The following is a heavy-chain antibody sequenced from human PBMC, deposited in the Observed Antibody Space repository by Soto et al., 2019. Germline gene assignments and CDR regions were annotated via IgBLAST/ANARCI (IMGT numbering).Heavy chain of an antibody. CDR1: GFTFSSYA. J-gene: IGHJ4*02. CDR2: ISGSGGST. CDR3: AKDSSSSDIVVVPAAIGLGPVLSPPY. D-gene: IGHD2-2*01. V-gene: IGHV3-23*01. Sequence: GGSLRLSCAASGFTFSSYAMSWVRQAPGKGLEWVSAISGSGGSTYYADSVKGWFTISRDNSKNTLYLQMNSLRAEDTAVYYCAKDSSSSDIVVVPAAIGLGPVLSPPYWGQGTLVTVSS.